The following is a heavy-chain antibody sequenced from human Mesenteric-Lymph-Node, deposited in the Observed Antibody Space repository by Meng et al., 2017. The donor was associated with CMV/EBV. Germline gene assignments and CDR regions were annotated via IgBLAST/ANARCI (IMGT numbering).Heavy chain of an antibody. CDR3: ARDAPAIIDY. CDR1: GFDFITYT. Sequence: GESLKISCAASGFDFITYTMSWVRQAPGKGLEWVSSISISSGGYIYYADSVRGRFTVSRDNAKNSVYLQMNSLRAEDAAVYYCARDAPAIIDYWGQGTLVTVSS. V-gene: IGHV3-21*01. J-gene: IGHJ4*02. D-gene: IGHD2-2*01. CDR2: ISISSGGYI.